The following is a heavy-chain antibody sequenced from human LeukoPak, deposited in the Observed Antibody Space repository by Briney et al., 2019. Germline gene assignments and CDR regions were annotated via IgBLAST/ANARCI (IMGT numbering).Heavy chain of an antibody. CDR1: GGSFSGYY. V-gene: IGHV4-34*01. J-gene: IGHJ4*02. CDR2: INHSGGT. D-gene: IGHD5-18*01. Sequence: SETLSLTCAVYGGSFSGYYWSWIRQPPGKGLEWIGEINHSGGTNYNPSLKSRVTISVDTSKNQFSLKLSSVTAADTAVYYCARCGGYSYGPNYDYWGQGTLVTVSS. CDR3: ARCGGYSYGPNYDY.